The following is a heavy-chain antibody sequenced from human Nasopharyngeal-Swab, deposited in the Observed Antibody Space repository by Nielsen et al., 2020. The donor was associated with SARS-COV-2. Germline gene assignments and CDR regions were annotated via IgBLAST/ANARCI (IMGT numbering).Heavy chain of an antibody. V-gene: IGHV3-13*04. Sequence: WGSLRPSCAASGFTFSSYDMHWVRQATGKGLEWVSAIGTAGDTYYPGSVKGRFTISRENAKNSLYLQMNSLRAGDTAVYYCAREGLEQRVFDYWGQGTLVTVSS. CDR1: GFTFSSYD. D-gene: IGHD1/OR15-1a*01. CDR3: AREGLEQRVFDY. J-gene: IGHJ4*02. CDR2: IGTAGDT.